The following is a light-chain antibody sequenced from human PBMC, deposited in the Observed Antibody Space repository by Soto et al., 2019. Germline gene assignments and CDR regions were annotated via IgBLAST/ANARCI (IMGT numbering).Light chain of an antibody. CDR1: QSSNTW. J-gene: IGKJ1*01. Sequence: DIQMTQSPSTLSASVGDRVTITCRASQSSNTWLAWYQQKPGKAPKLLIYGASSLESGVPSRFSGSGSATEFTLTISSLQPDDCATYYCQQYKSYWTFGQGTKVDIK. V-gene: IGKV1-5*01. CDR3: QQYKSYWT. CDR2: GAS.